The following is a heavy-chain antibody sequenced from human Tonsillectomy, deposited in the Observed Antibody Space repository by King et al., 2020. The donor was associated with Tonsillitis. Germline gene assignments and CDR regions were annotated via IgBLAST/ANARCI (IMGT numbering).Heavy chain of an antibody. D-gene: IGHD3-3*01. V-gene: IGHV4-59*08. CDR3: ARTNTSHWRLNWFDP. CDR1: GGSISSYY. J-gene: IGHJ5*02. CDR2: MYYSGST. Sequence: QLQESGPGLVKPSETLSLTCTVSGGSISSYYWTWIRQPPGKGLEWIGYMYYSGSTNYNPSLKSRFTISVDTSKNQFSLKLCSLTAADTAVYYCARTNTSHWRLNWFDPWGQGTLVTVSS.